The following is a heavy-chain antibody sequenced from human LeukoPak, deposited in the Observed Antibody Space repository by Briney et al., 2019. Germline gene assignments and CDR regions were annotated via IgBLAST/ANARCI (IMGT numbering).Heavy chain of an antibody. J-gene: IGHJ4*02. CDR3: AKLRGGTTRNSYDY. D-gene: IGHD1-7*01. Sequence: GGSLRLSCAASGFTFSSYEMNWVRQAPGKGLEWVSAISGSGGSTYYADSVKGRFTISRDNSKNTLYLQMNSLRAEDTAVYYCAKLRGGTTRNSYDYWGQGTLATVSS. V-gene: IGHV3-23*01. CDR2: ISGSGGST. CDR1: GFTFSSYE.